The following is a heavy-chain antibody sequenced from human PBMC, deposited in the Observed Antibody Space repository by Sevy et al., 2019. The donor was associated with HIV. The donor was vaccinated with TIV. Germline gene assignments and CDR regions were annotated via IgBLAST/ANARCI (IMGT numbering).Heavy chain of an antibody. V-gene: IGHV1-18*01. CDR2: ISPFNGDT. CDR1: GYTFTNYR. D-gene: IGHD2-15*01. J-gene: IGHJ4*02. Sequence: ASVKVSCQASGYTFTNYRITWVRQAPGQGLEWMGWISPFNGDTNCAQKLQGRVTMITDTSTDTAYMELRGLRSDDTAIYYCARAYCSGGRCYSLAYWGQGTLVTVSS. CDR3: ARAYCSGGRCYSLAY.